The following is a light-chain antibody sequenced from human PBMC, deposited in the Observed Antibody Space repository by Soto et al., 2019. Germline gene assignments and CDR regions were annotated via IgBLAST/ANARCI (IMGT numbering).Light chain of an antibody. V-gene: IGKV3-20*01. CDR3: QQSYSNFRT. CDR2: GAS. CDR1: QSVSNNY. Sequence: EIVLTQSPGTLSLSPGERATLSCRASQSVSNNYLAWYQQKPGQAPRLLIYGASTRAAGIPARFSGSGSGTDFTLTISSLQPEDFATYYCQQSYSNFRTFGQGTKVDIK. J-gene: IGKJ1*01.